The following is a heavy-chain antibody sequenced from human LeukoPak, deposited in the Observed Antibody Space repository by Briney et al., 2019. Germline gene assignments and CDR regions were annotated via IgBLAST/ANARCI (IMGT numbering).Heavy chain of an antibody. Sequence: GGSLRLSCAASGFTFSSYAMHWVRKAPGKGLEWVAVISYDGSNKYYADSVKGRFTISRDNSKNTLYLQMNSLRAEDTAVYYCARVVRIQLWLPGYWGQGTLVTVSS. D-gene: IGHD5-18*01. CDR1: GFTFSSYA. J-gene: IGHJ4*02. CDR2: ISYDGSNK. V-gene: IGHV3-30-3*01. CDR3: ARVVRIQLWLPGY.